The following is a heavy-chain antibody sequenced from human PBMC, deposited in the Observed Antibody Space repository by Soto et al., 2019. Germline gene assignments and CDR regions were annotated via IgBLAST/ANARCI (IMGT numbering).Heavy chain of an antibody. V-gene: IGHV1-18*01. J-gene: IGHJ5*02. CDR3: ARDHGFWRGGYFDP. Sequence: GASVKVSCKASGYTFRNYGITWVRQAPGQGLEWMGWISAYNGNTNYPQKLQGRVTMITDTSTTTAYTELRSLRSDDTAVYSCARDHGFWRGGYFDPWGQGTLVTVSS. CDR1: GYTFRNYG. D-gene: IGHD3-3*01. CDR2: ISAYNGNT.